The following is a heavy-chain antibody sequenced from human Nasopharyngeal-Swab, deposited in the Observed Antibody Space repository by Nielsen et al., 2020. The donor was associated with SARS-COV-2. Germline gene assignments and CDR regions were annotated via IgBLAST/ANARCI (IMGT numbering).Heavy chain of an antibody. CDR3: AGGRDCTNGVCYAGGTDAFDI. CDR2: INPSGGST. V-gene: IGHV1-46*01. J-gene: IGHJ3*02. Sequence: WVRQAPGQGLEWVGIINPSGGSTSYAQKFQGRVTMTRDTSTSTVYMELSSLRSEDTAVYYCAGGRDCTNGVCYAGGTDAFDIWGQGTMVTVSS. D-gene: IGHD2-8*01.